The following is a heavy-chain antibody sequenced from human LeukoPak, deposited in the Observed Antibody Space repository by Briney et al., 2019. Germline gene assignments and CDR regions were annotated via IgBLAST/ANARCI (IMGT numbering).Heavy chain of an antibody. CDR1: GGTFSSYA. D-gene: IGHD2-2*01. Sequence: GSSVKVSCKASGGTFSSYAISWVRQAPGQGLEWMGRIIPILGIANYAQKFQGRVTITADKSTSTAYMELSSLRSEDTAVYYCARDLTNVPAAIVFDYWGQGTLVTVSS. J-gene: IGHJ4*02. V-gene: IGHV1-69*04. CDR2: IIPILGIA. CDR3: ARDLTNVPAAIVFDY.